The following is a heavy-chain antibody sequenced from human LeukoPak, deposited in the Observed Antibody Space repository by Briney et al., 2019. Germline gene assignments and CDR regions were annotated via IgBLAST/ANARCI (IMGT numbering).Heavy chain of an antibody. CDR3: ASFYDSSRGFDY. J-gene: IGHJ4*02. V-gene: IGHV4-4*07. CDR1: GGSISSYY. D-gene: IGHD3-22*01. Sequence: SEXLSLTCTVSGGSISSYYWSWLRQPAGKGLEGIGRIYTSGSTNYNPSLKSRVTMSVDTSKNQFSLKLSSVTAADTAVYYCASFYDSSRGFDYWGQGTLVTVSS. CDR2: IYTSGST.